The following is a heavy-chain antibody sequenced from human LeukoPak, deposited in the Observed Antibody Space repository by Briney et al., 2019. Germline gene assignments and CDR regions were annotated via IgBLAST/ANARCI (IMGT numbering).Heavy chain of an antibody. Sequence: KPGGSLRLSCAASGLSFSDYYMSWIRQAPGKGLEWVSYISSSGDTMSYADSVKGRFTISRDNAKNSLYLQMSSLRAEDAAIYYCARVMGNYASDYWGQGALVTVSS. CDR3: ARVMGNYASDY. CDR2: ISSSGDTM. J-gene: IGHJ4*02. V-gene: IGHV3-11*04. CDR1: GLSFSDYY. D-gene: IGHD1-7*01.